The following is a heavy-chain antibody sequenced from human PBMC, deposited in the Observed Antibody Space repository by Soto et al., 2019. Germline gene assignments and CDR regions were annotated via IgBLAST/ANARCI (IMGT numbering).Heavy chain of an antibody. CDR1: GGTFSSYA. D-gene: IGHD6-19*01. J-gene: IGHJ6*02. Sequence: ASVKVSCKASGGTFSSYAISWVRQAPGQGLEWMGGIIPIFGTANYAQKFQGRVTMTEDTSTDTAYMELSSLRSEDTAVYYCATRWDIAVASPYYYGMDVWGQGTTVTVSS. CDR2: IIPIFGTA. CDR3: ATRWDIAVASPYYYGMDV. V-gene: IGHV1-69*06.